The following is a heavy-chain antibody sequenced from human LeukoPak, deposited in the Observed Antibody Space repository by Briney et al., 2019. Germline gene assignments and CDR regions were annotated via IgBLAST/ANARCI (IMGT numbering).Heavy chain of an antibody. CDR3: ARAAPVRGVTFFDY. CDR1: GFTFSRYV. D-gene: IGHD3-10*01. J-gene: IGHJ4*02. CDR2: ISKDGSDE. V-gene: IGHV3-30*04. Sequence: PGGSLRLSCVASGFTFSRYVIHWVRQAPGKGLEWVAVISKDGSDEYYADSVKGRFTVSRDPPKNSLYLQVNNLRGEDTAVYYCARAAPVRGVTFFDYWGQGTLITVSS.